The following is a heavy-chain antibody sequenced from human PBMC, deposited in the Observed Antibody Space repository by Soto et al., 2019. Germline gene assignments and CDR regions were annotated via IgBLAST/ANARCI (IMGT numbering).Heavy chain of an antibody. CDR1: GFSFSSYA. D-gene: IGHD6-13*01. V-gene: IGHV3-23*01. Sequence: EVQLLESGGGLVQPGGSLRLSCVASGFSFSSYAMSWVRQAPGEGLEWVSVISGSDGSTNYAGSVKGRFTISRDDSKNTLYLQMNSLRAEDTAVYYCARDRERDAWYEDYWGQGTLVTVSS. CDR3: ARDRERDAWYEDY. CDR2: ISGSDGST. J-gene: IGHJ4*02.